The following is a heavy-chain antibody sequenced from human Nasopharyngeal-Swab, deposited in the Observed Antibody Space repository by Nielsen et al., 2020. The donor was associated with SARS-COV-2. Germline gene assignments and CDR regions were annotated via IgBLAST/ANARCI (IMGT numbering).Heavy chain of an antibody. CDR3: VRARLRFYYYYYMDV. CDR2: IYYSGST. V-gene: IGHV4-59*01. D-gene: IGHD5-12*01. Sequence: RQAPGKGLEWIGYIYYSGSTNYNPSLKSRVTISVDTSKNQFSLKLSSVTAADTAVYYCVRARLRFYYYYYMDVWGKGTTVTVSS. J-gene: IGHJ6*03.